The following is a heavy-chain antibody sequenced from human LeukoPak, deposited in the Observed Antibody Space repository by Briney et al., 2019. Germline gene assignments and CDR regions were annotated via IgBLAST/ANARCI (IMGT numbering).Heavy chain of an antibody. CDR1: GGSISSGGYY. CDR2: IYHSGSP. V-gene: IGHV4-30-2*01. D-gene: IGHD2-15*01. CDR3: AGGVAVAATPHTAFDI. J-gene: IGHJ3*02. Sequence: SETLSLTCTVSGGSISSGGYYWNWIRQPPGKGLEWIGYIYHSGSPYYNPSLKSRVTISVDMSKNQFSLKLSSVTAADTAVYYCAGGVAVAATPHTAFDIWGQGTMVTVSS.